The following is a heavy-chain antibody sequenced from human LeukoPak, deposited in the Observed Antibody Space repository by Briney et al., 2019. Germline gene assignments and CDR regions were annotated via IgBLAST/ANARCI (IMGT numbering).Heavy chain of an antibody. D-gene: IGHD2-15*01. Sequence: GGPLRLSCAASGFTFSSYWMHWVRQAPGKGLVWVSRINSDGSSTSYADSVKGRFTISRDNAKNTLYLQMNSLRAEDTAVYYCARGGYLNYYMDVWGKGTTVTISS. V-gene: IGHV3-74*01. CDR3: ARGGYLNYYMDV. CDR1: GFTFSSYW. J-gene: IGHJ6*03. CDR2: INSDGSST.